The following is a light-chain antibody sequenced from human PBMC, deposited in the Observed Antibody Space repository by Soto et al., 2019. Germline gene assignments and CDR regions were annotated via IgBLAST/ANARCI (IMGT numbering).Light chain of an antibody. CDR1: QSISNW. CDR3: QQWT. V-gene: IGKV1-5*01. Sequence: DIQMTQSHSTLSASLLERVGITWRAGQSISNWLAWYQVKPGKAPKVLIYDASTLQRGVPSRFSGTGSGTEFTLTISSLQPDDFATYYCQQWTFGQGTKVDIK. CDR2: DAS. J-gene: IGKJ1*01.